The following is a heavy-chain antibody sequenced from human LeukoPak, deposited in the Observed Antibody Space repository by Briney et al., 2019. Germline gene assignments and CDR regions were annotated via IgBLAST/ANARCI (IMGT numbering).Heavy chain of an antibody. D-gene: IGHD6-13*01. CDR2: INPSGGST. CDR1: GYTFTSYF. J-gene: IGHJ5*02. CDR3: ARKTIAGGYNWFDP. Sequence: ASVKVSCKASGYTFTSYFMHWVRQAPGQGLEWMGIINPSGGSTSYAQKLQGRVTMTTDTSTTTASMELRSLRSDDTAVYYCARKTIAGGYNWFDPWGQGTLVTVSS. V-gene: IGHV1-46*04.